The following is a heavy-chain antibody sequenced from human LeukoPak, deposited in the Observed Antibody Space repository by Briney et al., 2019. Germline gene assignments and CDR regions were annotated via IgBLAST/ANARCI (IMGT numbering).Heavy chain of an antibody. CDR2: INHSGST. CDR1: GGSFSGYY. J-gene: IGHJ4*02. CDR3: AGMYCSSTSCHRIDY. V-gene: IGHV4-34*01. D-gene: IGHD2-2*01. Sequence: SETLSLTCAVYGGSFSGYYWSWIRQPPGKGLEWIGEINHSGSTNYNPSLKSRVTIPVDTSKNQFSLKLSSVTAADTAVYYCAGMYCSSTSCHRIDYWGQGTLVTVSS.